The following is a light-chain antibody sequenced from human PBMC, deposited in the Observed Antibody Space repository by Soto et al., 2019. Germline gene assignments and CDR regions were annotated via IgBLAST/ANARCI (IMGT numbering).Light chain of an antibody. CDR2: KAS. J-gene: IGKJ1*01. V-gene: IGKV1-5*03. Sequence: DIQMTQSPSTLSASVGDRVTITCRASQSISSWVAWYQQKPGTAPKLLIYKASTLQSGVPSRFSGSGSGTEFTLTISSLQPDDFATYYCQQYSDNWTFGQGTRWISN. CDR1: QSISSW. CDR3: QQYSDNWT.